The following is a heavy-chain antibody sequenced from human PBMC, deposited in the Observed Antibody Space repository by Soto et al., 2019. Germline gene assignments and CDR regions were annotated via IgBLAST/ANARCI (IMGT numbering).Heavy chain of an antibody. D-gene: IGHD2-15*01. CDR1: GGTFSSYT. CDR2: IIPILGIA. CDR3: TREDIVVVVDATPASWFIAP. V-gene: IGHV1-69*08. Sequence: QVQLVESGAEVKKPGSSVKVSCKASGGTFSSYTISWVRQAPGQGLEWMGRIIPILGIANYAQKFQGRVTITADKATSTAYMELSSLRSEDTAVYYCTREDIVVVVDATPASWFIAPWGQGTLVTVSS. J-gene: IGHJ5*02.